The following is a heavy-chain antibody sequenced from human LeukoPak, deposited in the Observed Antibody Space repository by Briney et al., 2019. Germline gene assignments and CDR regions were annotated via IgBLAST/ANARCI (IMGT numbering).Heavy chain of an antibody. J-gene: IGHJ4*02. Sequence: GGSLRLSCSASGFPFSSYAMHWVRQAPGKGLEYVSSVSSNVYSTHYADSVKGRFAISRDNSKNTLYLQMSSLRTEDTAVYYCVKDSKSSGWYVPPNFDYWGQGALVTVSS. CDR2: VSSNVYST. V-gene: IGHV3-64D*09. D-gene: IGHD6-19*01. CDR1: GFPFSSYA. CDR3: VKDSKSSGWYVPPNFDY.